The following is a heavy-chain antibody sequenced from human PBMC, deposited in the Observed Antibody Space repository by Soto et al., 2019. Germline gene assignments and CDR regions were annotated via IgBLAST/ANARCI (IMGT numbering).Heavy chain of an antibody. Sequence: GGSLRLSCAASGFTFNIYAMSWVRQAPGKGLEWVAVIYSGGTRYYADSVKGRFIISSDSSKNTVYLQMNSLRAEDTAIYYCATSPANRGWYSYFDYWGKGTLVTVSS. D-gene: IGHD6-19*01. CDR1: GFTFNIYA. J-gene: IGHJ4*02. V-gene: IGHV3-66*01. CDR3: ATSPANRGWYSYFDY. CDR2: IYSGGTR.